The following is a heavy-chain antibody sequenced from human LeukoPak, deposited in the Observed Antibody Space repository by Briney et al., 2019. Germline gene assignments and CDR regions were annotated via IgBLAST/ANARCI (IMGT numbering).Heavy chain of an antibody. J-gene: IGHJ4*02. CDR3: ARDWRHHVDY. V-gene: IGHV3-21*01. D-gene: IGHD1-14*01. Sequence: GGSLRLSCAASGFTFSAYSMNWVRQAPGKGLEWVSSISSGSRYIYYADSVKGRFTISRDNAKNTLYLQMNSLRAEDTAVYYCARDWRHHVDYWGQGILVTVSS. CDR1: GFTFSAYS. CDR2: ISSGSRYI.